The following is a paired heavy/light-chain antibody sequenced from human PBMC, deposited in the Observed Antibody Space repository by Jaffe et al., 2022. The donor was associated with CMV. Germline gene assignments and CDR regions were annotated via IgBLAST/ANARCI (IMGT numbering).Heavy chain of an antibody. CDR3: GRHWRAGEGWDRNPNFDF. CDR1: GDSIKESGHF. D-gene: IGHD2-21*01. V-gene: IGHV4-39*01. J-gene: IGHJ4*02. Sequence: QLHLQESDPGLLKSSETLSLRCFVSGDSIKESGHFWGWIRQSPGKGLEWIGSISAAAKTYYNPSLKRRVTMSVDTSNNEFSLRLTSMTAADTALYFCGRHWRAGEGWDRNPNFDFWGQGTLATVSS. CDR2: ISAAAKT.
Light chain of an antibody. CDR3: TSWDDSLNSWI. J-gene: IGLJ3*02. V-gene: IGLV1-44*01. Sequence: QSVLTQPPSVSGTPGQRVTISCSGGGSNIGSYPVNWFQQLPGTAPTLLIYNSDQRPSGVPGRFSGSRSGTSATLAISGLRPEDEADFYCTSWDDSLNSWIFGGGTKLTVL. CDR1: GSNIGSYP. CDR2: NSD.